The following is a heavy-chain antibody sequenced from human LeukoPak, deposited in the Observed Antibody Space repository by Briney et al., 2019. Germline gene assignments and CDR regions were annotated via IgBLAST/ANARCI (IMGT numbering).Heavy chain of an antibody. CDR2: IYTSGSA. Sequence: PSETLSLTCTVSGGSISSGSYYWSWIRQPAGKGLEWIGRIYTSGSANYNPSLKSRVTISVDTSKNQFSLKLSSVTAADTAVYYCARDDYGDSVDYWGQGTLVTVSS. V-gene: IGHV4-61*02. J-gene: IGHJ4*02. CDR1: GGSISSGSYY. CDR3: ARDDYGDSVDY. D-gene: IGHD4-17*01.